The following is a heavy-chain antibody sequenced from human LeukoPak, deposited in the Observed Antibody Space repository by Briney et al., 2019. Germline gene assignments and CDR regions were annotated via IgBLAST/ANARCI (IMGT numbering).Heavy chain of an antibody. CDR3: AREKTATRAIFGVVISAFDI. D-gene: IGHD3-3*01. Sequence: GASMKVSCKASGGTFSSYAISWVRQAPGQGLEWMGGIIPIFGTANYAQKFQGRVTITTDESTSTAYMELSSLRSEDTAVYYCAREKTATRAIFGVVISAFDIWGQGTMVTVSS. CDR1: GGTFSSYA. J-gene: IGHJ3*02. CDR2: IIPIFGTA. V-gene: IGHV1-69*05.